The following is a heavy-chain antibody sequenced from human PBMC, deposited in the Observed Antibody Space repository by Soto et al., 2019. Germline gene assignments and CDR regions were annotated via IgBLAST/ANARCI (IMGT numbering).Heavy chain of an antibody. CDR1: GFTFSTYS. CDR3: ARAYSSSSGRDAFDV. CDR2: ISGSSSTR. J-gene: IGHJ3*01. V-gene: IGHV3-48*01. D-gene: IGHD6-6*01. Sequence: GGSLRLSCAASGFTFSTYSMNWVRQAPGKGLEWVSYISGSSSTRYYADSGKGRFTVSRDKAKNSLFLQVNSLRAEDTAVYYCARAYSSSSGRDAFDVWGQGTMVTVSS.